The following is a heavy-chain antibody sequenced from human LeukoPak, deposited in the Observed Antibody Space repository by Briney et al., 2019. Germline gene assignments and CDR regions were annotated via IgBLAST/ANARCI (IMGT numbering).Heavy chain of an antibody. D-gene: IGHD6-6*01. J-gene: IGHJ4*02. CDR3: ARDGVEYSTIFDY. V-gene: IGHV3-48*03. CDR2: ISSGGSTV. Sequence: PGGSLRLSCAASGFTFSTYEMNWVRQAPGKGLEWVSYISSGGSTVYYADSVKGRFTISRDNAKNSLYLQMNSLRAEDTAVYYCARDGVEYSTIFDYWGQGTLVTVSP. CDR1: GFTFSTYE.